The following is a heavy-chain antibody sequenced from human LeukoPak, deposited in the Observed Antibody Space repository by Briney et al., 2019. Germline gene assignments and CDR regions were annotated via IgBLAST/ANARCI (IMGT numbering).Heavy chain of an antibody. V-gene: IGHV3-33*01. CDR1: GFTFSSYG. D-gene: IGHD5-12*01. CDR3: ARDVTPPYIVADYGMDV. CDR2: IRYDGSNK. J-gene: IGHJ6*02. Sequence: GRSLRLSCAASGFTFSSYGMHWVRQAPGKGLEWVAVIRYDGSNKYYADSVKGRFTISRDNSKNTLYLQMNSLRAEDTAVYYCARDVTPPYIVADYGMDVWGQGTTVTVSS.